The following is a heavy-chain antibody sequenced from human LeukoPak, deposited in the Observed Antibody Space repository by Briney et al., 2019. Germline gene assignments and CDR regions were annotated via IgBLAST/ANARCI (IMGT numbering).Heavy chain of an antibody. V-gene: IGHV3-23*01. Sequence: GGSLRLSCEASGLTFSSCGMSWVRQAPGKGLEWVSTITGSSTGDTYYADSVRGRFTISRDDSKNTLYLQMNSLRAEDTAVYYCAKRIVVAGRYFDYWGQGTLVTVSS. D-gene: IGHD6-19*01. J-gene: IGHJ4*02. CDR3: AKRIVVAGRYFDY. CDR2: ITGSSTGDT. CDR1: GLTFSSCG.